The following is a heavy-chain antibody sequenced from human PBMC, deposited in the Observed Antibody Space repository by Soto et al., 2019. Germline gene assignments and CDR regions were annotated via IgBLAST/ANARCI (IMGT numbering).Heavy chain of an antibody. CDR2: INAGNGNT. Sequence: GASVKVSCKASGYTFTSYAMHWVRQAPGQRLEWMGWINAGNGNTKYSQKFQGRVTITRDTSASTAYMELSSLRSEDTAVYYCARVFYSGIAAAGYNWFDPWGQGTLVTVSS. D-gene: IGHD6-13*01. J-gene: IGHJ5*02. CDR1: GYTFTSYA. CDR3: ARVFYSGIAAAGYNWFDP. V-gene: IGHV1-3*01.